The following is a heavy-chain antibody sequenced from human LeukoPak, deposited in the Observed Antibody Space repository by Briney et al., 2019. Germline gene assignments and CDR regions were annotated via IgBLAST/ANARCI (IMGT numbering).Heavy chain of an antibody. CDR3: AEDRGTSRHYGMDV. D-gene: IGHD1-1*01. J-gene: IGHJ6*02. CDR2: ISGSGGST. Sequence: GGSLRLSCAASGFTFSSYAMSWVRQAPGKGLEWVSAISGSGGSTYYADSVKGRFTISRDNSKNTLYLQMNSLRAEDTAVYYCAEDRGTSRHYGMDVWGQGTTVTVSS. CDR1: GFTFSSYA. V-gene: IGHV3-23*01.